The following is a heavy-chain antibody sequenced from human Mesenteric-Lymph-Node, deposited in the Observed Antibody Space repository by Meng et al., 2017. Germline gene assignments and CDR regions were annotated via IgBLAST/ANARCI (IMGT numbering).Heavy chain of an antibody. J-gene: IGHJ4*02. V-gene: IGHV3-33*08. CDR1: GFTFSSYW. Sequence: LSLTCAASGFTFSSYWMHWVRQAPGKGLEWVAVIWYDGSNKYYADSVKGRFTISRDNSKNTLYLQMNSLRAEDTAVYYCARDLWPVVAARRGSYFDYWGQGTLVTVSS. CDR2: IWYDGSNK. CDR3: ARDLWPVVAARRGSYFDY. D-gene: IGHD5-12*01.